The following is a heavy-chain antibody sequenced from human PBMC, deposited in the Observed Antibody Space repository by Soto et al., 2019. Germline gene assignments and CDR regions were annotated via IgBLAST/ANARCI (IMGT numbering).Heavy chain of an antibody. J-gene: IGHJ4*02. V-gene: IGHV3-23*01. CDR3: AKESTPPWGSYDYFDY. Sequence: GGSLRLSCAASGFTFSSYAMSWVRQAPGKGLEWVSAISGSGGSTYYADSVKGRFTISRDNSKNTLYLQMNSLRAEDTAVYYCAKESTPPWGSYDYFDYWGQGALVTVSS. CDR2: ISGSGGST. CDR1: GFTFSSYA. D-gene: IGHD1-26*01.